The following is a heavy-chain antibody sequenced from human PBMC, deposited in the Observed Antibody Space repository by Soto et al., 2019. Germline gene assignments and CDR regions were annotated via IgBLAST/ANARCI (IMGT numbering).Heavy chain of an antibody. V-gene: IGHV4-39*01. J-gene: IGHJ5*02. CDR3: SRRAPEGFDP. Sequence: PSETLSLTCSVSGASISRSAYYWVWIRQVAGGRLEWIGSIDYRESSYHNPDLKSRITMSVDTSNNQVSLNLSSVTAADTAVYYCSRRAPEGFDPWGQGTLVTVSS. CDR2: IDYRESS. CDR1: GASISRSAYY.